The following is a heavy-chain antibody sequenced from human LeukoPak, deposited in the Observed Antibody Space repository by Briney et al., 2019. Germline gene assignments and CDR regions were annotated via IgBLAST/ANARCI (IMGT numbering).Heavy chain of an antibody. V-gene: IGHV1-8*01. D-gene: IGHD2-15*01. CDR1: GFTFTSYD. CDR2: MNPNNGNT. CDR3: VRDAEVAAISVNYWFDP. J-gene: IGHJ5*02. Sequence: ASVTVSCKASGFTFTSYDINWVRQASGQGLEWMGWMNPNNGNTGYAQKFQGRVTMTRDTSISTAYMELRGLRSEDTAVYYCVRDAEVAAISVNYWFDPWGQGTLVTVSS.